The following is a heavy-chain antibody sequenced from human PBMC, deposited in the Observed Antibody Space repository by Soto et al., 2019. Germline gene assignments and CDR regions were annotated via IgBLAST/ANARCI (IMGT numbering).Heavy chain of an antibody. J-gene: IGHJ6*02. CDR3: ARDSGVFAYYYGMDV. D-gene: IGHD3-3*01. CDR2: IIPILGIA. CDR1: GGTFSSYT. Sequence: QVQLVQSGAEVKKPGSSVKVSCKASGGTFSSYTISWVRQAPGQGLEWMGRIIPILGIANYAQKFQGRVTITADKSTSTAYMELSSLRSEDTAVYYCARDSGVFAYYYGMDVWGQGTTVTVSS. V-gene: IGHV1-69*08.